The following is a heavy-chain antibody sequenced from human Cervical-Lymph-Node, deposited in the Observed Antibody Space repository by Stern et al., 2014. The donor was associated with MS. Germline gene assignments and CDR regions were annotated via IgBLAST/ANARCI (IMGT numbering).Heavy chain of an antibody. V-gene: IGHV3-9*01. D-gene: IGHD3-22*01. CDR3: AKDLATTMIVVAGMDV. Sequence: EVKLAESGGGLVQPGRSLKLSCAAPGLKIANYAMNWVRQLPGKGLEWVSGMSWNGGSLGYADSVKGRFTMSRDYAKKSLYLQMDSLRPEDTALYYCAKDLATTMIVVAGMDVWGQGTTVIVSS. CDR2: MSWNGGSL. CDR1: GLKIANYA. J-gene: IGHJ6*02.